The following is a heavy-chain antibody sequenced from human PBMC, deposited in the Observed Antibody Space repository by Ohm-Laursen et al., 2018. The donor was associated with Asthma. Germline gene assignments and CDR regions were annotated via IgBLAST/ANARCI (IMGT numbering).Heavy chain of an antibody. V-gene: IGHV4-61*01. D-gene: IGHD6-6*01. CDR2: FFLRGND. Sequence: SDTLSLTCTVSGGSISSSSYYWSWIRQPPGKGLEWIGYFFLRGNDNYNPSLRSRVTMSMGTSRDQFSLNLRSVTAADTAVYYCARVGIAARVIDYWGQGTLVTVSS. CDR1: GGSISSSSYY. J-gene: IGHJ4*02. CDR3: ARVGIAARVIDY.